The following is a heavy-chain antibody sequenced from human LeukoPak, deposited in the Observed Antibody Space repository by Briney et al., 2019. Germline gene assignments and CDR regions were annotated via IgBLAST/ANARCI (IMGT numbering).Heavy chain of an antibody. CDR1: GYTFTSYG. Sequence: GASVKVSCKASGYTFTSYGISWVRQAPGQGLEWMGWISAYNGNTNYAQKLQGRVTMTTDTSTSTAYMELRSLRSDDTAVYYCARSGKVGATTVGHAEYWGQGTLVTVSS. CDR3: ARSGKVGATTVGHAEY. CDR2: ISAYNGNT. V-gene: IGHV1-18*01. D-gene: IGHD1-26*01. J-gene: IGHJ4*02.